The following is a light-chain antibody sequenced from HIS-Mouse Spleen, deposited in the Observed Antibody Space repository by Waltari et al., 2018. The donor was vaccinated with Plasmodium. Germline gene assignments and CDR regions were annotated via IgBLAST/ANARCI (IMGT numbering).Light chain of an antibody. CDR2: GAS. CDR1: QSVSSN. Sequence: EIVMTQSPATLSVSPGERATLSRRASQSVSSNLAWYQQKPGQDPRLLIYGASTRATGIPARFSGSGSGTEFTLTISSLQSEDFAVYYCQQYNNWSFTFGPGTKVDIK. CDR3: QQYNNWSFT. J-gene: IGKJ3*01. V-gene: IGKV3-15*01.